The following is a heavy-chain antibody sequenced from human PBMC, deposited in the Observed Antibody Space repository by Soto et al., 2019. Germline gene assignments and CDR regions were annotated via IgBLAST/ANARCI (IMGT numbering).Heavy chain of an antibody. CDR1: GGSISSSSYY. V-gene: IGHV4-39*01. D-gene: IGHD1-20*01. CDR3: ARHRHNWKAPGYYYGMDV. Sequence: SETLSLTCTVSGGSISSSSYYWGWIRQPPGKGLEWIGSIYYSGSTYYNPSLKSRVTISVDTSKNQFSLKLSSVTAADTAVYYCARHRHNWKAPGYYYGMDVWGQGTTVTVSS. CDR2: IYYSGST. J-gene: IGHJ6*02.